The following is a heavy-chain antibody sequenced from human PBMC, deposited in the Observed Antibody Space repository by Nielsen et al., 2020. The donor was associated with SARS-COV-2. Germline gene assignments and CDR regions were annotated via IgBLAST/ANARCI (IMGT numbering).Heavy chain of an antibody. CDR3: ARARGAYGDYYYYYYTDV. J-gene: IGHJ6*03. CDR2: TYYRSKWYN. Sequence: SQPLSLTCAISGDSVSSSSPAWNWIRQSPSRGLEWLGRTYYRSKWYNDYAVSVKSRITINPDTSKNQFSLHLNSVTPEDTAVYYCARARGAYGDYYYYYYTDVWGKGTTVTVSS. D-gene: IGHD4-17*01. V-gene: IGHV6-1*01. CDR1: GDSVSSSSPA.